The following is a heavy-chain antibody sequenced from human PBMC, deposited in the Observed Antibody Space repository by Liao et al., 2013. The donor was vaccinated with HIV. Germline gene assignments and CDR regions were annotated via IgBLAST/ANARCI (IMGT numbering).Heavy chain of an antibody. CDR2: INHSGST. V-gene: IGHV4-30-4*01. CDR1: GGSITSRDYY. CDR3: ARGQMHCVDEKCRSHAFDI. D-gene: IGHD5/OR15-5a*01. Sequence: QVQLQESGPGVVKPLQTLSLTCTVSGGSITSRDYYWSWIRQSPGKALEWIGEINHSGSTNYNPSLQSRVTMSIDMSKNQFSLTLKSLTAADTATYYCARGQMHCVDEKCRSHAFDIWAEGRLVAVSS. J-gene: IGHJ3*02.